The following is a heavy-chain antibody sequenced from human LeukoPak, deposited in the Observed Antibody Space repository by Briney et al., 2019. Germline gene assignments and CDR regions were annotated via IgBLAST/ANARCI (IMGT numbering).Heavy chain of an antibody. CDR3: AREGPIRFLDQIGY. CDR1: GGSFSGYY. Sequence: SETLSLTCAVYGGSFSGYYWSWIRQPPGKGLEWIGEINHSGSTYYNPSLKSRVSISIDTSKNQFSLRLTSLNAADTAVYYCAREGPIRFLDQIGYWGQGILVTVSS. V-gene: IGHV4-34*01. CDR2: INHSGST. D-gene: IGHD3-3*01. J-gene: IGHJ4*02.